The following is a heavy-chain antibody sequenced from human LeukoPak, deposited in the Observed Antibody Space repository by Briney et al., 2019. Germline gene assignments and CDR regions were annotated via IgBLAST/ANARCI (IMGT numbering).Heavy chain of an antibody. CDR2: ISGSGGST. Sequence: GGSLRLSCAASGFTFSSYAMSWVRQAPGKGLEWVSAISGSGGSTYYADSVKGRCPISQDNSKNTLYPQMSGLRAEDTGVYYCAKGPTYYYDSSGDHDYWGQGTLGTVSS. V-gene: IGHV3-23*01. J-gene: IGHJ4*02. CDR3: AKGPTYYYDSSGDHDY. CDR1: GFTFSSYA. D-gene: IGHD3-22*01.